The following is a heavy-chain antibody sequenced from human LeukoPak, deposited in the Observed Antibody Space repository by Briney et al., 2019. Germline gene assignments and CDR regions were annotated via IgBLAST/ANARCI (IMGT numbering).Heavy chain of an antibody. Sequence: GGSLRLSCAASGFTFSSYGMHWVRQAPGKGLEWVTFIRYDGSNKYYADSVKGRFAISRDNSKNTLYLQMNSLRAEDTPVYYCAKGGGRRPGTLYYFDYWGQGTLVTVS. J-gene: IGHJ4*02. CDR3: AKGGGRRPGTLYYFDY. V-gene: IGHV3-30*02. CDR2: IRYDGSNK. CDR1: GFTFSSYG. D-gene: IGHD1-26*01.